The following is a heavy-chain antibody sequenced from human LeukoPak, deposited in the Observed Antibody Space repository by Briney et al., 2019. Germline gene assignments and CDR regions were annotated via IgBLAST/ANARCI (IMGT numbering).Heavy chain of an antibody. CDR1: GFTVSSNY. CDR3: ARDQYSSNWYVHH. D-gene: IGHD6-19*01. J-gene: IGHJ1*01. V-gene: IGHV3-53*01. CDR2: ISSVGST. Sequence: GGSLTLSCAASGFTVSSNYMSWVRQAPGKGLEWVSLISSVGSTYYADSVKGRFTISRDNSKNTLYLQMNSLRAEDTAVYYCARDQYSSNWYVHHWGQGTLVTVS.